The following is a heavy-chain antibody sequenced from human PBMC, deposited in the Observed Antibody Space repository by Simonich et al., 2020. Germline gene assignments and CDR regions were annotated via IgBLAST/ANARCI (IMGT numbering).Heavy chain of an antibody. CDR1: GFTFSSYW. D-gene: IGHD7-27*01. V-gene: IGHV3-7*01. CDR2: KKQDGSEK. CDR3: ARDGLGTAYYYYMDV. Sequence: EVQLVESGGGWVQPGGSLRLSCAAAGFTFSSYWLRWVRQDPGKGMEWVANKKQDGSEKYYVNSVKGRFTISRDNAKTSLYLQMNSLRAEDTAVYYCARDGLGTAYYYYMDVWGKGTTVTVSS. J-gene: IGHJ6*03.